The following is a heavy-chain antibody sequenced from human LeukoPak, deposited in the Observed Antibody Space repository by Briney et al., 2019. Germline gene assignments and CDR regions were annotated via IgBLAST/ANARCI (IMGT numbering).Heavy chain of an antibody. V-gene: IGHV1-69*13. Sequence: ASVNVSCKASGGTFSIYAISWVRQAPGQGLEWMGGIIPIFGTANYAQKFQGRVTITADESTSTAYMELSSLRSEDTAVYYCARVALERPTLTLSYYYYYYGMDVWGQGTTVTVSS. J-gene: IGHJ6*02. CDR3: ARVALERPTLTLSYYYYYYGMDV. CDR1: GGTFSIYA. CDR2: IIPIFGTA. D-gene: IGHD4/OR15-4a*01.